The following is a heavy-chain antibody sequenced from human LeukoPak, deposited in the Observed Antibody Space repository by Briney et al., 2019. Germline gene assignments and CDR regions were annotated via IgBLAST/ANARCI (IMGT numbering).Heavy chain of an antibody. V-gene: IGHV4-59*12. Sequence: PSETLSLTCTVSGGPISSYYWSWIRQPPGKGLEWIGYIYYSGSTNYNPSLKSRVTISVDTSKNQFSLKLTSVTGADTAVYYCAGERGEEYSSGWYKTNYFDNWGQGIRVTVSS. J-gene: IGHJ4*02. D-gene: IGHD6-19*01. CDR1: GGPISSYY. CDR3: AGERGEEYSSGWYKTNYFDN. CDR2: IYYSGST.